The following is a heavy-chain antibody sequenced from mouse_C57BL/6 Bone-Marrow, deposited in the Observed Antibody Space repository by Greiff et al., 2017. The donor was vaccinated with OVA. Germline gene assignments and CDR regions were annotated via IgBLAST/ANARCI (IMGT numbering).Heavy chain of an antibody. V-gene: IGHV1-50*01. D-gene: IGHD3-3*01. CDR3: ARGDIYWYFDV. CDR1: GYTFTSYW. J-gene: IGHJ1*03. Sequence: VQLQQSGAELVKPGASVKLSCKASGYTFTSYWMQWVKQRPGQGLEWIGEIDPSDSYTNYNPKFKGKATLTVDTSSSTAYMQLSSLTSEDSAVYYCARGDIYWYFDVWGTGTTVTVSS. CDR2: IDPSDSYT.